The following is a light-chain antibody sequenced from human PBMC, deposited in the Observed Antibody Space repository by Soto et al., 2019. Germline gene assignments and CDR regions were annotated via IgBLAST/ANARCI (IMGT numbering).Light chain of an antibody. V-gene: IGLV1-47*02. CDR1: SSNIGSNY. CDR3: QSFDNSLTGLWV. CDR2: GNS. Sequence: QSVLTQPPSASGTPGQRVTISCSGSSSNIGSNYVYWYQQLPGTAPKLLIYGNSNRPSGVPDRFSGSKSGTSASLAITGLQTEDEADYYCQSFDNSLTGLWVFGGGTKVTVL. J-gene: IGLJ3*02.